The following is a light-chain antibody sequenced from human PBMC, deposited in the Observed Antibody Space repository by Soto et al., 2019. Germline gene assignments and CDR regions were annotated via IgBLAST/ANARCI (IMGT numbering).Light chain of an antibody. Sequence: EIVMTQSPATLSVSPGERATLSCRASQSVSSNLAWYQQKPGQAPRLLIYGASTRATGIPARFSGSGSGTEFTLTISSLQSEDFAVYYCQQYSYWPTFGQGTKVEIK. J-gene: IGKJ1*01. CDR2: GAS. V-gene: IGKV3-15*01. CDR3: QQYSYWPT. CDR1: QSVSSN.